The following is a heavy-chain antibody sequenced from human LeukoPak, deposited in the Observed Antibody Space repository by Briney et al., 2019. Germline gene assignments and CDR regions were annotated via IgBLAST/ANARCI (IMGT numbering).Heavy chain of an antibody. CDR3: ARRTMAIYFDY. CDR1: GGSISSSSYY. D-gene: IGHD5-24*01. V-gene: IGHV4-39*01. J-gene: IGHJ4*02. Sequence: SETLSPTCTVSGGSISSSSYYWGWIRQPPGKGLEWIGSIYYGGSTYYNPSLKSRVTISVDTSKNQFSLKLSSVTAADTAVYYCARRTMAIYFDYWGQGTLVTVSS. CDR2: IYYGGST.